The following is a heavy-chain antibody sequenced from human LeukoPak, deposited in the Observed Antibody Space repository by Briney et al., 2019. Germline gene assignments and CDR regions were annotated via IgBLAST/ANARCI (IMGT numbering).Heavy chain of an antibody. J-gene: IGHJ4*02. CDR1: GFTLSSYW. Sequence: GGSLRLSCAASGFTLSSYWMTWVRQAPGKGLEWVANINQDGSERHYVDSVTGRFTISRDNAKNSLYLEMNSLRAEDTAVYYCARDEYSGSYVYWGQGTPVTVSS. D-gene: IGHD1-26*01. CDR3: ARDEYSGSYVY. V-gene: IGHV3-7*05. CDR2: INQDGSER.